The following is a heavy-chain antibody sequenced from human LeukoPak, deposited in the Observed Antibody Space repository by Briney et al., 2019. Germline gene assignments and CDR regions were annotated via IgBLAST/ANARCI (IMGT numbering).Heavy chain of an antibody. CDR3: AREDYCSGRRCNPRLHWFDP. CDR2: INPNSGGT. J-gene: IGHJ5*02. CDR1: GYTFTGYY. D-gene: IGHD2-15*01. Sequence: GASVKVSCKASGYTFTGYYMHWVRQAPGQGLEWMGWINPNSGGTNYAQKFQGRVTMTRDTSISTAYMELSRLRSDDTAVYYCAREDYCSGRRCNPRLHWFDPWGQGTLVIVSS. V-gene: IGHV1-2*02.